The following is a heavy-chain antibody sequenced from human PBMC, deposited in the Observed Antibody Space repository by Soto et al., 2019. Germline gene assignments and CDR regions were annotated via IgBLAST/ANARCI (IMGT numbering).Heavy chain of an antibody. V-gene: IGHV1-18*01. CDR1: GYTFTNYG. CDR3: ARVQGEWLVNDVFAI. J-gene: IGHJ3*02. CDR2: ISVYNGNT. D-gene: IGHD6-19*01. Sequence: QVHLVQSGAEVKRSGASVKVACNTSGYTFTNYGINWVRRAPGQGLEWMGWISVYNGNTNYAQKFQDRVTMTTDASETTAYMELHNLTSHDTAVYYCARVQGEWLVNDVFAIGGQGKMVLVSS.